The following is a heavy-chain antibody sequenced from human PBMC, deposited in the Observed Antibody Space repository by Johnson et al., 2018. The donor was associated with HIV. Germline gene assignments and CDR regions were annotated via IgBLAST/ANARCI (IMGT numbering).Heavy chain of an antibody. CDR3: VSSGCQRCAFDI. V-gene: IGHV3-7*02. CDR1: GFTFSSYW. J-gene: IGHJ3*02. Sequence: VQLVESGGGLVQPGGSLRLSCAASGFTFSSYWMSWVRQAPGKGLEWVANIKQDGSEKYYVDSVKGRFTISRDNAKNSLYLQMNSLKAEDTAVYYCVSSGCQRCAFDIWGQGTMVTVSS. CDR2: IKQDGSEK. D-gene: IGHD6-19*01.